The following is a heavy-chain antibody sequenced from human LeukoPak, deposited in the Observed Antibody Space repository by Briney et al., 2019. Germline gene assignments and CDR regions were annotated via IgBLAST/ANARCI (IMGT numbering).Heavy chain of an antibody. V-gene: IGHV3-20*04. D-gene: IGHD2-2*01. CDR3: ARDLSASWYSLGY. J-gene: IGHJ4*02. CDR2: IDWSGEST. CDR1: GLTPADYG. Sequence: GGSLRLSCAASGLTPADYGMSWVRQAPGKGLEWVSGIDWSGESTGYADSVKGRFTISRDNAANVLYLQTNGLRAEDTALYYCARDLSASWYSLGYWGRGTLVTVSS.